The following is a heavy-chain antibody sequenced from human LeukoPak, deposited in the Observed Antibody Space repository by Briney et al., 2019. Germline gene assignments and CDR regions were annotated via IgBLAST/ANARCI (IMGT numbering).Heavy chain of an antibody. V-gene: IGHV1-18*01. CDR1: GYTCFSYG. CDR2: ISANNGDT. Sequence: ASVKVSCKTSGYTCFSYGITWVRQAPGQALEWMGWISANNGDTKYAPKFQGRVTMTTESNTRTAYLDVRSLRSDDTAVYYCARDGVHSGTTDFWGQGTLITVAS. J-gene: IGHJ4*02. D-gene: IGHD1-1*01. CDR3: ARDGVHSGTTDF.